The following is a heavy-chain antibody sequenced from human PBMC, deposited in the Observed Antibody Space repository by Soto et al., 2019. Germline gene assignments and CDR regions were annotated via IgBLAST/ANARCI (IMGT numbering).Heavy chain of an antibody. J-gene: IGHJ6*02. CDR2: ISYDGSNK. V-gene: IGHV3-30-3*01. CDR1: GSTFSSYA. D-gene: IGHD2-15*01. Sequence: QVQLVESGGGVVQPGRSLRLSCAASGSTFSSYAMHWVRQAPGKGLEWVAVISYDGSNKYYADSVKGRFTISRDNSKNTLYLQMNSLRAEDTAVYYCARDLVVVVAATLGSYYYYGMDVWGQGTTVTVSS. CDR3: ARDLVVVVAATLGSYYYYGMDV.